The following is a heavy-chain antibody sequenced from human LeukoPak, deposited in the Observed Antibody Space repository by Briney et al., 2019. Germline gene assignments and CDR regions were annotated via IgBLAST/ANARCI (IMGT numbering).Heavy chain of an antibody. CDR3: AGGPGTLWFGEVKNAFDI. Sequence: GGSLRLSCAASGFTFSSYSMNWVRQAPGKGLEWVSYISSSSSTIYYADSVKGRFTISRDNAKNSLYLQMNSLRDEDTAVYYCAGGPGTLWFGEVKNAFDIWGQGTMVTVSS. CDR2: ISSSSSTI. J-gene: IGHJ3*02. CDR1: GFTFSSYS. D-gene: IGHD3-10*01. V-gene: IGHV3-48*02.